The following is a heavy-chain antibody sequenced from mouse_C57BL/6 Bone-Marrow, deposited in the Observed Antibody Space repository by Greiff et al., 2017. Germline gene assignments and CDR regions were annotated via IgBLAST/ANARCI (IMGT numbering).Heavy chain of an antibody. Sequence: EVKLVESGGGLVKPGGSLKLSCAASGFTFSSYAMSWVRQTPEKRLEWVATISDGGSYTYYPDNVKGRFTISRDNAKNNLYLQMSHLKSEDTAMYYCARASIVTTAHYYAMDDWGQGTSVTVSA. CDR3: ARASIVTTAHYYAMDD. D-gene: IGHD2-5*01. V-gene: IGHV5-4*03. J-gene: IGHJ4*01. CDR2: ISDGGSYT. CDR1: GFTFSSYA.